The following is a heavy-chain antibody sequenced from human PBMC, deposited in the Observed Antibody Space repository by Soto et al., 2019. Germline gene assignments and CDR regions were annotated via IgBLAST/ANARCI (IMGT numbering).Heavy chain of an antibody. J-gene: IGHJ4*02. Sequence: GGSLRLSCAASGLTFSSYAMTWVRQAPGKGLEWVSSISGSGHNTFYADSVKGRFTISRDNSQDTLFLQMNSLEADDTAVYYCAKEAPTIFVFDHWGQGTLVTVSS. CDR1: GLTFSSYA. CDR3: AKEAPTIFVFDH. V-gene: IGHV3-23*01. D-gene: IGHD3-3*01. CDR2: ISGSGHNT.